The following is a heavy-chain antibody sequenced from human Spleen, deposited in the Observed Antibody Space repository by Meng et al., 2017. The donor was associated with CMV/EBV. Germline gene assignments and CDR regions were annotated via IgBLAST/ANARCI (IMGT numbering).Heavy chain of an antibody. J-gene: IGHJ3*02. Sequence: ASVKVSCKASGYTFSSYGISWVRQAPGQGLEWMGWVGGCDGDTNYAPELQGRVTMTTDTSTSTVYMELKSLTSDDTAVYYCARDYSSSWYPNNAFDIWGQGTMVTVSS. V-gene: IGHV1-18*01. CDR3: ARDYSSSWYPNNAFDI. D-gene: IGHD6-13*01. CDR2: VGGCDGDT. CDR1: GYTFSSYG.